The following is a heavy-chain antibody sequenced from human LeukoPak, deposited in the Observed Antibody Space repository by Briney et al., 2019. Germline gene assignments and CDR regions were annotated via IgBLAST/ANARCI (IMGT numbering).Heavy chain of an antibody. D-gene: IGHD4-17*01. CDR3: ARGDYPFDY. J-gene: IGHJ4*02. Sequence: PSETLSLTCTVSGGSISSYYWSWIRQPPGKGLEWIGYIYYSGSTNYNPSLKSRVTISVDTSKNQFSLKLSSVTAADTAVYYCARGDYPFDYWGQGTLVTVSP. V-gene: IGHV4-59*01. CDR2: IYYSGST. CDR1: GGSISSYY.